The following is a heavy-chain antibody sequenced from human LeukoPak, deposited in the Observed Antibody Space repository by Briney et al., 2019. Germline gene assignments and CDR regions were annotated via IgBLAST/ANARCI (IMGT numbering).Heavy chain of an antibody. D-gene: IGHD3-16*02. Sequence: SETLSLTCVVSGFSIGSGYYWGWIRQAPGKGLEWIGNIHPSGTMFHNSSLNSRFTMSIVTSKNQFSLKLSSVTAADTAVYYCAREAERRVVNWGQGTLVTVSS. J-gene: IGHJ4*02. CDR1: GFSIGSGYY. CDR3: AREAERRVVN. V-gene: IGHV4-38-2*01. CDR2: IHPSGTM.